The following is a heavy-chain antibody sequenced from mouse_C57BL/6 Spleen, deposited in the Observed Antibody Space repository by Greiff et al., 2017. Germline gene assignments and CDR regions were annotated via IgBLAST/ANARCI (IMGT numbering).Heavy chain of an antibody. CDR2: ISYDGSN. D-gene: IGHD4-1*01. CDR3: ARDDGTGYYAMDY. Sequence: EVQVVESGPGLVKPSQSLSLTCSVTGYSITSGYYWNWIRQFPGNKLEWMGYISYDGSNNYNPSLKNRISITRDTSKNQFFLKLNSVTTEDTATYYCARDDGTGYYAMDYWGQGTSVTVSS. V-gene: IGHV3-6*01. J-gene: IGHJ4*01. CDR1: GYSITSGYY.